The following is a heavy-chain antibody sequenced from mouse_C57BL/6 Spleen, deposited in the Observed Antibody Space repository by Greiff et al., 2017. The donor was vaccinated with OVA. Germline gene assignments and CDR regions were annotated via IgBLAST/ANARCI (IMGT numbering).Heavy chain of an antibody. V-gene: IGHV1-42*01. J-gene: IGHJ2*01. D-gene: IGHD2-3*01. CDR1: GYSFTGYY. CDR3: ARGWDYFDY. CDR2: INPSTGGT. Sequence: EVQLQQSGPELVKPRASVKISCKASGYSFTGYYMNWVKQSPEKSLEWIGEINPSTGGTTYNQKFKAKATLTVDKSSSTAYMQLKSLTSEDSAFYYCARGWDYFDYWGQGTTLTVSS.